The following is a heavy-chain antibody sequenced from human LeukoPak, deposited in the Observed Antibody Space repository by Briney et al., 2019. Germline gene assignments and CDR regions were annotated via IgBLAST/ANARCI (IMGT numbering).Heavy chain of an antibody. CDR1: GFTFSDHY. CDR2: TRNKPNSYST. Sequence: PGGSLRLSCAASGFTFSDHYMDWVRQAPGKGLEWVGRTRNKPNSYSTEYAASVKGRFPISRDDSKNSLYLQMNSLKTEDTAVYYCVRVMYSSSAGGWFDPWGQGTLVTVSS. J-gene: IGHJ5*02. V-gene: IGHV3-72*01. D-gene: IGHD6-6*01. CDR3: VRVMYSSSAGGWFDP.